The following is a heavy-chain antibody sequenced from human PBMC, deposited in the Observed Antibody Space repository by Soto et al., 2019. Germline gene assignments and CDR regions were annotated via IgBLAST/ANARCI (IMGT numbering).Heavy chain of an antibody. D-gene: IGHD3-22*01. CDR3: ARGGYYDSSGARNYYFYGMNV. Sequence: GASVKVSCKASGYTFSSYGINWVRQAPGQGLEWLGWVSPYDGYTHYAQILQGRVSMTTDTSTKTAYMELRSLRSDDTAMYYCARGGYYDSSGARNYYFYGMNVWGQGTTVTVSS. J-gene: IGHJ6*02. CDR1: GYTFSSYG. V-gene: IGHV1-18*04. CDR2: VSPYDGYT.